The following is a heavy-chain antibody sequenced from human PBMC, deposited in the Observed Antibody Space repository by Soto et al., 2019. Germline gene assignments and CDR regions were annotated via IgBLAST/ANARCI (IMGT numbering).Heavy chain of an antibody. CDR1: GGSISSGGYY. Sequence: QVQLQESGPGLVKPSQTLSLTCTVSGGSISSGGYYWSWIRQHPGKGLEWIGYIYYSGSTYYNPSLMSLVTISVDTSKNQFPLKLSSVTAADTAVYYCARDHSNYHNWFDPWGQGTLVTVSS. CDR3: ARDHSNYHNWFDP. J-gene: IGHJ5*02. V-gene: IGHV4-31*01. D-gene: IGHD4-4*01. CDR2: IYYSGST.